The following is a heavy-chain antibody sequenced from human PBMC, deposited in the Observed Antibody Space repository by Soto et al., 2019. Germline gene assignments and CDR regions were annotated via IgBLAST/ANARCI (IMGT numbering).Heavy chain of an antibody. V-gene: IGHV3-30*03. CDR3: ARCDGSATYCFFLAY. Sequence: GGSLRLSCAASGFTVSSNYMSWVRQAPGKGLEWVAVISYDGSDKYYGDSVKGRFTISRDDSRNTLYLQMNSLRAEDTAVYFCARCDGSATYCFFLAYWGQGTPVTVSS. CDR1: GFTVSSNY. J-gene: IGHJ4*02. D-gene: IGHD3-10*01. CDR2: ISYDGSDK.